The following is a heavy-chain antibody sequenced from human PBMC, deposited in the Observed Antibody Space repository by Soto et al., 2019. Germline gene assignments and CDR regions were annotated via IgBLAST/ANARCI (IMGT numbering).Heavy chain of an antibody. CDR1: GGSISSYY. D-gene: IGHD3-22*01. CDR3: ARGSESYYDSSGYYYRPGSYFDY. V-gene: IGHV4-59*01. J-gene: IGHJ4*02. CDR2: IYYSGST. Sequence: QVQLQESGPGLVKPSETLSLTCTVSGGSISSYYWSWIRQPPGKGLEWIGYIYYSGSTNYNPSLKSRVTISVDTSKNQFSLKLSSVTAADTAVYYCARGSESYYDSSGYYYRPGSYFDYWGQGTLVTVSS.